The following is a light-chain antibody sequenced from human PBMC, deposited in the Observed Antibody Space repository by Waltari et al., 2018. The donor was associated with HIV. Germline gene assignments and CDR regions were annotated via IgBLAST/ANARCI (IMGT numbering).Light chain of an antibody. CDR2: RNT. Sequence: QSVLTQPPSASGTPGQRVTISCSGSSSNIGRHYVYWYQQLPGTAPKLLIYRNTQRPSGVPDRFSGSKSGTSASLAISGLRSEDEADYYCATWNDSLSGYVFGTGTKGTV. J-gene: IGLJ1*01. V-gene: IGLV1-47*01. CDR1: SSNIGRHY. CDR3: ATWNDSLSGYV.